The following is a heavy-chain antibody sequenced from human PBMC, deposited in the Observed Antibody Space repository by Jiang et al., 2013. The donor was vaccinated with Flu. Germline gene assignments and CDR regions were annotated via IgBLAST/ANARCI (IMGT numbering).Heavy chain of an antibody. D-gene: IGHD3-22*01. CDR3: ARAGYYDSSGYSAPGY. V-gene: IGHV1-69*04. Sequence: WVRQAPGQGLEWMGRIIPILGIANYAQKFQGRVTITADKSTSTAYMELSSLRSEDTAVYYCARAGYYDSSGYSAPGYWGQGTLVTVSS. CDR2: IIPILGIA. J-gene: IGHJ4*02.